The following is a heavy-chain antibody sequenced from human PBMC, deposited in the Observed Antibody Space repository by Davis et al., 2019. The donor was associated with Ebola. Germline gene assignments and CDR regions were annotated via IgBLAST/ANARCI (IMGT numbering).Heavy chain of an antibody. CDR3: ARDGRWLQSGWFDP. V-gene: IGHV4-34*01. CDR1: GGSFSGYY. CDR2: INHSGST. D-gene: IGHD5-24*01. Sequence: SETLSLTCAVYGGSFSGYYWSWIRQPPGKGLEWIGEINHSGSTNYNPSLKSRVTISVDKSKNQFSLKLSSVTAADTAVYYCARDGRWLQSGWFDPWGQGTLVTVSS. J-gene: IGHJ5*02.